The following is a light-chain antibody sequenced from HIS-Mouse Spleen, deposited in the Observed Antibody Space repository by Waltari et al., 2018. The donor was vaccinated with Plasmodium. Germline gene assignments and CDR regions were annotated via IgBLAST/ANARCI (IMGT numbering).Light chain of an antibody. CDR1: SSDVGGYNY. J-gene: IGLJ2*01. V-gene: IGLV2-8*01. CDR2: EVS. CDR3: SSYAGSNNLV. Sequence: QSALTQPPSASGSPGQSVTISCTGTSSDVGGYNYVSWYQQHPGKAPKLMIYEVSKRPSGVPDCFSGAKSGNTASLTVSGLQAEDEADYYCSSYAGSNNLVFGGVTKLTVL.